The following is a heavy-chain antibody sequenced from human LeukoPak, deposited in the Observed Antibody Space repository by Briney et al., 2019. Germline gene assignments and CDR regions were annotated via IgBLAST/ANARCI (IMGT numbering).Heavy chain of an antibody. CDR2: ICHSGST. Sequence: PSGTLSLTCAVSGGSISSSNWWTWVRQPPGKGLEWIGEICHSGSTNYNPSLMSRVAISVDNSKKQFSLKLSSVTAADTAVYYCARDSRPSTIFRVDNNWFDPWGQGTLVTVSS. J-gene: IGHJ5*02. CDR1: GGSISSSNW. CDR3: ARDSRPSTIFRVDNNWFDP. D-gene: IGHD3-3*01. V-gene: IGHV4-4*02.